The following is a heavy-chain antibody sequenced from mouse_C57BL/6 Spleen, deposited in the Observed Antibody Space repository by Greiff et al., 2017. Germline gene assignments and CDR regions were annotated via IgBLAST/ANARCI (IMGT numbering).Heavy chain of an antibody. Sequence: EVKLQESGPGLVKPSQSLSLTCSVTGYSITSGYYWNWIRQFPGNKLEWMGYISYDGSNNYNPSLKNRISITRDTSKNQFFLKLNSVTTEDTATYYCAREGDGFDYWGQGTTRTGSS. V-gene: IGHV3-6*01. CDR1: GYSITSGYY. CDR2: ISYDGSN. CDR3: AREGDGFDY. D-gene: IGHD2-3*01. J-gene: IGHJ2*01.